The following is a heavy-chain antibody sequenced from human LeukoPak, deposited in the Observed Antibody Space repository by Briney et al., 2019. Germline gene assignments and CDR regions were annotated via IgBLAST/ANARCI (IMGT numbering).Heavy chain of an antibody. D-gene: IGHD3/OR15-3a*01. V-gene: IGHV4-39*01. J-gene: IGHJ4*02. Sequence: SETLSLTCTVSGGSISSSRFYWGWTRQPPGKGLEWIGTIFYIGTTYYNPSLKSRVTISVDRTKNHFSLKLTSVTAADTAVYYCARHSVTEMIFGFDNWGQGTMVTVPS. CDR1: GGSISSSRFY. CDR2: IFYIGTT. CDR3: ARHSVTEMIFGFDN.